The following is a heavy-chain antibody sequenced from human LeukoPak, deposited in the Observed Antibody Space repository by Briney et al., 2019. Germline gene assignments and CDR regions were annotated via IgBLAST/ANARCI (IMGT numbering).Heavy chain of an antibody. Sequence: ETLSLTCAVYGGSFSGYYWSWVRQAPGKGLEWVSTSRGSGGITYYADSVKGRFTISRDQSKNTLYLQMNSLRVEDTAVYYCASDYYDSSGYYYVDYWGQGTLVTVSS. CDR3: ASDYYDSSGYYYVDY. V-gene: IGHV3-23*01. CDR1: GGSFSGYY. D-gene: IGHD3-22*01. CDR2: SRGSGGIT. J-gene: IGHJ4*02.